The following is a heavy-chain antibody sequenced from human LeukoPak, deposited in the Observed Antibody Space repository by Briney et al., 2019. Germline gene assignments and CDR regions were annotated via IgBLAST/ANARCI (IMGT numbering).Heavy chain of an antibody. V-gene: IGHV3-23*01. CDR2: IIGSGGST. Sequence: GGSLRLSCAASGFTFSSYAMSWVRQAPGKGLEWVSAIIGSGGSTYYADSVKGRFTIYRDNSKNTLYLQMNRLRAEDTAVYYCAKPWGMVRGVIMGEDYWGQGTLVTVSS. D-gene: IGHD3-10*01. CDR3: AKPWGMVRGVIMGEDY. CDR1: GFTFSSYA. J-gene: IGHJ4*02.